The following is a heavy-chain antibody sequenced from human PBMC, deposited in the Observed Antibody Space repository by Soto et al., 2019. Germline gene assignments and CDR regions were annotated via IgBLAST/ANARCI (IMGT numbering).Heavy chain of an antibody. CDR3: AKVRGTVTTFYYYYGMDV. D-gene: IGHD4-17*01. Sequence: HEGSLGLSCAASGVAFSSYGVHWVRQAPGKGLEWVAVISYDGSNKYYADSVKGRFTISRDNSKNTLYLQMNSLRAEDTAVYYCAKVRGTVTTFYYYYGMDVWGQGTTVTVSS. CDR1: GVAFSSYG. J-gene: IGHJ6*02. V-gene: IGHV3-30*18. CDR2: ISYDGSNK.